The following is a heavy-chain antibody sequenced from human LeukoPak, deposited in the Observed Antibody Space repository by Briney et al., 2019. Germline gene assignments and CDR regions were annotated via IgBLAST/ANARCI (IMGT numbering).Heavy chain of an antibody. CDR1: GGSFSGYY. CDR2: IFYTGTV. D-gene: IGHD2-2*02. CDR3: ARPRYTATWYNFDR. Sequence: SETLSLTCAVYGGSFSGYYWNWIRQPPGKGLEWIGYIFYTGTVRYNPSLQSRVTISMDTSKSQFSLRLSSVTAADTAVYYCARPRYTATWYNFDRWGQGTLVTVSS. J-gene: IGHJ4*02. V-gene: IGHV4-59*08.